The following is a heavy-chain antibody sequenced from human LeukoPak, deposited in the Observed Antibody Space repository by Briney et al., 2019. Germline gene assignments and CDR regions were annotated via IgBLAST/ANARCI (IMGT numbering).Heavy chain of an antibody. CDR2: ISAYNGNT. V-gene: IGHV1-18*01. D-gene: IGHD2-2*02. J-gene: IGHJ5*02. CDR3: ARDPFTYCSSTSCYTGTGFDP. Sequence: ASVKVSCKAPGYTFTSYGISWVRQAHGQGLEWMGWISAYNGNTNYAQKLQGRVTMTTDTSTSTAYMELRSLRSDDTAVYYCARDPFTYCSSTSCYTGTGFDPWGQGTLVTVSS. CDR1: GYTFTSYG.